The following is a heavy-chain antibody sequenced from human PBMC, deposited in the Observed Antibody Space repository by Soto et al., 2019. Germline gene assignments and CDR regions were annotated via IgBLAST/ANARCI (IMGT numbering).Heavy chain of an antibody. CDR2: ITRDGYNK. CDR3: TKSSGGSSSVGMDY. CDR1: GFIFKNYA. Sequence: GGSLRLSCAVSGFIFKNYALNWVRQAPGKGLEWVASITRDGYNKYYADSVKGRFTISRDNSRDTLSLQMTALTIEDSSAYYCTKSSGGSSSVGMDYWGQGTRVTVSS. J-gene: IGHJ4*02. V-gene: IGHV3-30*04. D-gene: IGHD6-6*01.